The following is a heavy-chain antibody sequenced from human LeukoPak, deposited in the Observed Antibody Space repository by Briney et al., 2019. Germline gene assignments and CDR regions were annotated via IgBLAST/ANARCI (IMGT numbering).Heavy chain of an antibody. CDR1: GGSISSSSYY. CDR2: IYYSGST. D-gene: IGHD5-12*01. CDR3: APLSFRGYSGYGGAFDI. Sequence: SETLSLTCTVSGGSISSSSYYWGWIRQPPGKGLEWIGSIYYSGSTYYNPSLKSRVTISVDTSKNQFSLKLSSVTAADTAVYYCAPLSFRGYSGYGGAFDIWGQGTMVTVSS. J-gene: IGHJ3*02. V-gene: IGHV4-39*01.